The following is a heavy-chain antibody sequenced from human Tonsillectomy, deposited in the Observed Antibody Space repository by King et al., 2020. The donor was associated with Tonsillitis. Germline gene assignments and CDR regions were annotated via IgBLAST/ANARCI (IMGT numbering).Heavy chain of an antibody. V-gene: IGHV3-74*01. CDR3: AREKDVGGVNY. D-gene: IGHD3-16*01. J-gene: IGHJ4*02. Sequence: VKLVESGGGLVQPGGSLRLSCAASGFTFSNYWMHWVRQAPGKGLVWVSRIDTDGSSTTYADSVKGRFTISRDNAKNTLYLQMNSLRVDDTAVYYCAREKDVGGVNYWGQGTLVTVSP. CDR2: IDTDGSST. CDR1: GFTFSNYW.